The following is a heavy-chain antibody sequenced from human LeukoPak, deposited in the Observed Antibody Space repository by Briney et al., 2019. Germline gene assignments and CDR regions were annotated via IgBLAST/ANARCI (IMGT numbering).Heavy chain of an antibody. J-gene: IGHJ4*02. D-gene: IGHD2-15*01. V-gene: IGHV3-7*01. CDR3: ARARYLNS. Sequence: GGALRLSCVGSRVTLSDNLMTSGRLTPRWGMEWGANIKHDGSEKNYVDSVKGRFTISRDNAKNSVYLQMDRLRAEDTAVYYCARARYLNSWGQGTLVTVSS. CDR1: RVTLSDNL. CDR2: IKHDGSEK.